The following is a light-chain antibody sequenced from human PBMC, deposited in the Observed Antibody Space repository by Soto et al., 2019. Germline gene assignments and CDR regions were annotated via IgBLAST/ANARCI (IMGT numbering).Light chain of an antibody. Sequence: DIQMTQSPSSLSASVGDRVTITCRASQGISNGLAWYQQKPGKVPKLLMYAASTLQPGVPSRFSGSGSGTDFTLTISSLQPEDVATYYCQKHNSAPLTFGQGTRLEIK. CDR3: QKHNSAPLT. V-gene: IGKV1-27*01. CDR1: QGISNG. J-gene: IGKJ5*01. CDR2: AAS.